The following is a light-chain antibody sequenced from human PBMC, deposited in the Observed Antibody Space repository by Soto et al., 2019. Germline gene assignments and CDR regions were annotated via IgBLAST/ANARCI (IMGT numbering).Light chain of an antibody. CDR1: SSDVGGYNY. Sequence: IQPASVSGSPGQSITISCPGTSSDVGGYNYVSWYQQHPGKAPKLMIYDVINRPSGVSNRLSGSKSGNSASLTISGLQAEDEADYYCSSYTSSSTYVVFGGGTK. CDR3: SSYTSSSTYVV. CDR2: DVI. J-gene: IGLJ2*01. V-gene: IGLV2-14*03.